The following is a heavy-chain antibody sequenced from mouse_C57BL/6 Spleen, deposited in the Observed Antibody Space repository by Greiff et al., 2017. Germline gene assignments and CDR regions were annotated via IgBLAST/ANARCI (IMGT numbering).Heavy chain of an antibody. CDR1: GFSLTSYG. Sequence: VQVVESGPGLVAPSQSLSITCTVSGFSLTSYGVSWARQPPGKGLEWLGVIWGDGSTNYHSALIPRLSISKDNSKSQVFLKLNSLQTDDTATYYCAAHLPPNFFAYWGQGTLVTVSA. CDR3: AAHLPPNFFAY. D-gene: IGHD2-1*01. V-gene: IGHV2-3*01. J-gene: IGHJ3*01. CDR2: IWGDGST.